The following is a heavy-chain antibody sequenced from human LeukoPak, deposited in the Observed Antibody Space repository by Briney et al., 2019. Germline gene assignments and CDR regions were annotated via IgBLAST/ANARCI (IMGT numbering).Heavy chain of an antibody. CDR2: ISWNSGSI. CDR1: GFTFDDYA. D-gene: IGHD3-10*01. J-gene: IGHJ1*01. V-gene: IGHV3-9*01. CDR3: ATRGGFQH. Sequence: GGSLRLSCAASGFTFDDYAMHWVRQAPGKGLEWVSGISWNSGSIGYADSVKGRFTISRDNAKNSLYLQMNSLRAEDTAVYYCATRGGFQHWGQGTLVTVSS.